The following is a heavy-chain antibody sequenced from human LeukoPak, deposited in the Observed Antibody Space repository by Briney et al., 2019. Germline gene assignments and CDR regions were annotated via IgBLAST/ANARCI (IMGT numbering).Heavy chain of an antibody. CDR3: ARVYLWLGELLGPSNFDY. V-gene: IGHV1-18*01. Sequence: GASVKVSCKASGYTFTSYGISWVRQAPGQGLEWMGWVSAYNGNTNYAQKLQGRVTMTTDTSTSTAYMELRSLRSDDTAVYYCARVYLWLGELLGPSNFDYWGQGTLVTVSS. J-gene: IGHJ4*02. CDR2: VSAYNGNT. D-gene: IGHD3-10*01. CDR1: GYTFTSYG.